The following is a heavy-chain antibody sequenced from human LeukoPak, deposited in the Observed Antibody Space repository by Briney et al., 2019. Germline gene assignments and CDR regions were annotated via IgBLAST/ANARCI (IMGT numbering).Heavy chain of an antibody. Sequence: GGSLRLSCAASGFTFSSYSMNWVRQAPGKGLEWVSSISSSSSYIYYADSVKGRFTISRDNAKNSLYLQMNSLRAEDTAVYYCASGPKDGYNENFDYWGQGTLVTVSS. CDR2: ISSSSSYI. CDR3: ASGPKDGYNENFDY. V-gene: IGHV3-21*01. J-gene: IGHJ4*02. D-gene: IGHD5-24*01. CDR1: GFTFSSYS.